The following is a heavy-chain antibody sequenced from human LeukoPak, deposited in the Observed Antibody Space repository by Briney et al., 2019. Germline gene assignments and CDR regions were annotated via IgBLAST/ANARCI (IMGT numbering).Heavy chain of an antibody. CDR1: GFTFSNYW. D-gene: IGHD1-26*01. V-gene: IGHV3-7*01. J-gene: IGHJ4*02. Sequence: GGSLRLSCADSGFTFSNYWTSWVRQAPGKGLEWVTNMNQDGSEKYYVDSVKGRFTISRDNAKNSLYLQMNSPRAEDTAVYYCARESHATFDYWGQGTLVIVSS. CDR2: MNQDGSEK. CDR3: ARESHATFDY.